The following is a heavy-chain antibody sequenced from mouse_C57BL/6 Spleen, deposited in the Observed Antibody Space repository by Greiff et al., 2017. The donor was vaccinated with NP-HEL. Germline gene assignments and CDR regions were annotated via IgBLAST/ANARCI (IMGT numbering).Heavy chain of an antibody. D-gene: IGHD1-1*01. Sequence: EVQVVESEGGLVQPGSSMKLSCTASGFTFSDYYMAWVRQVPEKGLEWVANINYDGSSTYYLDSLKSRFIISRDNAKNILYLQRSSLKSEDTATYYCAKVYGSSYYAMDYWGQGTSVTVSS. V-gene: IGHV5-16*01. J-gene: IGHJ4*01. CDR3: AKVYGSSYYAMDY. CDR2: INYDGSST. CDR1: GFTFSDYY.